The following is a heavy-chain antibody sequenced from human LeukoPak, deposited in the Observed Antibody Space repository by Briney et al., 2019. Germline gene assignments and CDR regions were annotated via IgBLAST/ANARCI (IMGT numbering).Heavy chain of an antibody. J-gene: IGHJ4*02. D-gene: IGHD2-15*01. CDR1: GFTVSTIY. CDR3: AKGTDIVVVASGWDY. V-gene: IGHV3-23*01. CDR2: ISGSGVGT. Sequence: GGSLRLSCAASGFTVSTIYMSWVRQAPGKGLEWVSGISGSGVGTFYADSVKGRFTISRDNSKNTLYLQMDSLRAEDTAAYYCAKGTDIVVVASGWDYWGQGTQATVSS.